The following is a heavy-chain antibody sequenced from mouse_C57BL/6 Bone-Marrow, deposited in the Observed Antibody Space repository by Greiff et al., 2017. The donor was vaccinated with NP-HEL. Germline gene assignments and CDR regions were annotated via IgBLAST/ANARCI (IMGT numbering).Heavy chain of an antibody. D-gene: IGHD1-1*01. CDR1: GFNITDYY. J-gene: IGHJ1*03. V-gene: IGHV14-2*01. Sequence: EVQLQQSGAELVKPGASVKLSCTASGFNITDYYMHWVKQRTEQGLEWIGRIDPEDGETKYAPKFKGKATITADTSSNTAYLQLSSLTSEDTAVYYCARLCYGSRGDWCFDFWGTGTTVTVSS. CDR3: ARLCYGSRGDWCFDF. CDR2: IDPEDGET.